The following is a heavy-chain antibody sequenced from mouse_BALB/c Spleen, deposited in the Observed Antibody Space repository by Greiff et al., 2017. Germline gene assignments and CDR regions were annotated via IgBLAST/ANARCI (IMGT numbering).Heavy chain of an antibody. CDR3: AIYDYDPFAY. Sequence: VQLKQSGAELVKPGASVKLSCTASGFNIKDTYMHWVKQRPEQGLEWIGRIDPANGNTKYDPKFQGKATITADTSSNTAYLQLSSLTSEDTAVYYCAIYDYDPFAYWGQGTLVTVSA. J-gene: IGHJ3*01. D-gene: IGHD2-4*01. CDR1: GFNIKDTY. CDR2: IDPANGNT. V-gene: IGHV14-3*02.